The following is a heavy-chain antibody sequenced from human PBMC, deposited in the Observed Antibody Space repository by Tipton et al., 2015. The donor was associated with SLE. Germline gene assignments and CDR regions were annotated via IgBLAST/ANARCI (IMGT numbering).Heavy chain of an antibody. Sequence: TLSLTCTVSGGSISSHYWSWIRQPPGKGLEWIGNMYHSGDTNYNPSLRGRVTISVDTSKNEFSLKMTSVTAADTAVYYCAREYSWSGSDYWGQGTLVTVSS. D-gene: IGHD1-20*01. CDR1: GGSISSHY. V-gene: IGHV4-59*11. CDR3: AREYSWSGSDY. J-gene: IGHJ4*02. CDR2: MYHSGDT.